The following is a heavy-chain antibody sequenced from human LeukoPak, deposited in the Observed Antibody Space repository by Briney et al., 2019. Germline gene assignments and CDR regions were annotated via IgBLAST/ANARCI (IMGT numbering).Heavy chain of an antibody. CDR1: GYSFTSYW. CDR2: IYPGDSDT. Sequence: GESLKISCKGSGYSFTSYWIGWVRQMPGKGLEWMGIIYPGDSDTRYSPSFQGRVTISADKSISTAYLQWSSLKASDTAMYYCARNGGYYDSSGPPDYWGQGTLVTVSS. CDR3: ARNGGYYDSSGPPDY. V-gene: IGHV5-51*01. J-gene: IGHJ4*02. D-gene: IGHD3-22*01.